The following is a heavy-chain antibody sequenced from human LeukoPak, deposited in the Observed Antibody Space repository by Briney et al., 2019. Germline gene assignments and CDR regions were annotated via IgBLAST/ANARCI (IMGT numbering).Heavy chain of an antibody. CDR3: ARAGAGGGQHPSYYYYMDV. V-gene: IGHV3-21*01. D-gene: IGHD3-10*01. J-gene: IGHJ6*03. Sequence: PGESLRLSCAASGFIFSSFGMNWVRQAPGKGLEWVSSYDSSTSYIYYADSVKGRFTISRDIAKKSLYLQMDSLRAEDTALYYCARAGAGGGQHPSYYYYMDVWGKGTTVTVSS. CDR2: YDSSTSYI. CDR1: GFIFSSFG.